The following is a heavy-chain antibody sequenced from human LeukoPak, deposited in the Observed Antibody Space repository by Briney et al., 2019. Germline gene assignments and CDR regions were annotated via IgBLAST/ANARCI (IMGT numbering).Heavy chain of an antibody. D-gene: IGHD5-12*01. J-gene: IGHJ4*02. V-gene: IGHV4-38-2*02. CDR3: ARVRDSGYDSNYYFDS. Sequence: SETLSLTCSVSGYSISSGYYWGWIRQTPGKGLEWIGSIYYSGSTYYNPSLKSRVIISVDTSKNQFSLILSSVTAADTAVYYCARVRDSGYDSNYYFDSWGQGTLVTVSS. CDR1: GYSISSGYY. CDR2: IYYSGST.